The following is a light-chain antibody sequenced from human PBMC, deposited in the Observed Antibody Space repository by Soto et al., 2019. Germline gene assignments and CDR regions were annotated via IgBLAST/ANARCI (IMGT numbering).Light chain of an antibody. Sequence: QSALTQPACVSGSPGQSITISCTGTSSDVGGYNYVSWYQQHPGKAPKLLIYAVSNRPSGVSNRFSGSKTGNTASLTISGLQAEDEADYYCSSYTSISTVVFGGGTKLTVL. CDR2: AVS. J-gene: IGLJ2*01. CDR1: SSDVGGYNY. V-gene: IGLV2-14*01. CDR3: SSYTSISTVV.